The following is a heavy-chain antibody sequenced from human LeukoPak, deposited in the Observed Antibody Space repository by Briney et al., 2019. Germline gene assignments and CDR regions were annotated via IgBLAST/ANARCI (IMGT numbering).Heavy chain of an antibody. Sequence: PSETLSLTCTVSGGSISSYYWRWIRQPAGKGLEWIGRIYTSGSTNYNPSLKSRVTMSVDTSKNQFSLKLSSVTAADTAVYYCARSGPFGAGPYYYYGMDVWGQGTTVTVSS. D-gene: IGHD3/OR15-3a*01. V-gene: IGHV4-4*07. CDR2: IYTSGST. J-gene: IGHJ6*02. CDR1: GGSISSYY. CDR3: ARSGPFGAGPYYYYGMDV.